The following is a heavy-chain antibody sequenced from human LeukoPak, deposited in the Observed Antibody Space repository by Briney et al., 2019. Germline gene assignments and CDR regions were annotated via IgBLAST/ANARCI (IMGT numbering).Heavy chain of an antibody. J-gene: IGHJ4*02. D-gene: IGHD3-3*01. CDR1: GYTFTSYG. V-gene: IGHV1-69*04. CDR3: ARESRVGFGVVIPFIDY. Sequence: SVKVSCKASGYTFTSYGISWVRQAPGQGLEWMGRIIPILGIANYAQKFQGRVTITADKSTSTAYMELSSLRSEDTAVYYCARESRVGFGVVIPFIDYWGQGTLVTVSS. CDR2: IIPILGIA.